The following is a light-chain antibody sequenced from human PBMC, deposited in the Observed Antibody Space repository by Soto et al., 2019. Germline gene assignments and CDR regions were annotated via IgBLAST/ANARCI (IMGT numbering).Light chain of an antibody. CDR2: RIY. Sequence: ETVLTQSPGTLSLSPGEGASLSCRASQTLGRNYLAWYQQKPGQAPRLLIHRIYIRAAGIPDRFSGSASGTDFTLTISRLEPEDFAVYYCQQYNNWPYTFGQGTRLEIK. V-gene: IGKV3-20*01. J-gene: IGKJ5*01. CDR1: QTLGRNY. CDR3: QQYNNWPYT.